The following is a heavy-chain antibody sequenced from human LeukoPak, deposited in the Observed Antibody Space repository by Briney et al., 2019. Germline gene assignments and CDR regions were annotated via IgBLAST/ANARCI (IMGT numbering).Heavy chain of an antibody. J-gene: IGHJ4*02. CDR1: GGSISSYY. D-gene: IGHD6-19*01. Sequence: SETLSLTCTVSGGSISSYYWSWIRHPPGKGLEWIGYIYYSGSTNYNPSPKSRVTISVDTSKNQFSLKLSSVTAADTAVYYCARAGIAVAGTPFDYWGQGTLVTVSS. CDR3: ARAGIAVAGTPFDY. V-gene: IGHV4-59*08. CDR2: IYYSGST.